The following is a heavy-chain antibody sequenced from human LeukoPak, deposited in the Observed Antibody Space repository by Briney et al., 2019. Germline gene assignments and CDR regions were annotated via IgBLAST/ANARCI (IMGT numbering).Heavy chain of an antibody. CDR1: GFTFSSYA. V-gene: IGHV3-7*01. CDR2: IKQDGSEK. J-gene: IGHJ6*03. CDR3: AGGTYYYYYYMDV. D-gene: IGHD1/OR15-1a*01. Sequence: PGGSLRLSCAASGFTFSSYAMSWVRQAPGKGLEWVANIKQDGSEKYYVDSVKGRFTISRDNAKNSLYLQMNSLRVEDTAVYYCAGGTYYYYYYMDVWGKGTTVTVSS.